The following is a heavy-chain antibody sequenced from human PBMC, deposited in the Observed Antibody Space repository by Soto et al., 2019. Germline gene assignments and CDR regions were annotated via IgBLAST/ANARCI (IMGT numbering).Heavy chain of an antibody. Sequence: GGSLRLSCAASGFTFSSYSMNWVRQAPGKGLEWVSYISSSSSTIYYADSVKGRFTISRENAKNSLYLQMNSLRAEDTAVYYCARADSIAAAGTDAFDIWGQGTMVTVSS. CDR3: ARADSIAAAGTDAFDI. D-gene: IGHD6-13*01. CDR1: GFTFSSYS. CDR2: ISSSSSTI. V-gene: IGHV3-48*01. J-gene: IGHJ3*02.